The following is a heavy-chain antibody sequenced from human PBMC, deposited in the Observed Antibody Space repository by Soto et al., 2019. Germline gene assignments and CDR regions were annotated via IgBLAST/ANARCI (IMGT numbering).Heavy chain of an antibody. D-gene: IGHD1-1*01. CDR1: VLTFSSST. Sequence: MRLSYAGPVLTFSSSTKDPVRQTPGERLEGVAVISYDGNNKFYADSVKGRFTISRDSSSQTLYLQMNSLRPDDTAMYYCARDGVSSTDYTWNYGTYFDYWGPGALVTVSS. CDR3: ARDGVSSTDYTWNYGTYFDY. V-gene: IGHV3-30*03. J-gene: IGHJ4*02. CDR2: ISYDGNNK.